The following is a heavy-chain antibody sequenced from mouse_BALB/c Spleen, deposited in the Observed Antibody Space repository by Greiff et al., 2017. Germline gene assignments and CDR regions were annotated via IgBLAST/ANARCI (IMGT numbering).Heavy chain of an antibody. CDR3: AGLSSYYDYSWFAY. CDR1: GYTFTSYV. Sequence: EVQLQQSGPELVKPGASVKMSCKASGYTFTSYVMHWVKQKPGQGLEWIGYINPYNDGTKYNEKFKGKATLTSDKSSSTAYMELSSLTSEDSAVYYGAGLSSYYDYSWFAYWGQGTLVTVAA. CDR2: INPYNDGT. V-gene: IGHV1-14*01. D-gene: IGHD2-4*01. J-gene: IGHJ3*01.